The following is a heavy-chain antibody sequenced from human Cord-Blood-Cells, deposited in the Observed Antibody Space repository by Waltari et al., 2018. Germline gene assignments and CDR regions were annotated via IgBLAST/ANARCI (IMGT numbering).Heavy chain of an antibody. J-gene: IGHJ5*02. Sequence: QVQLQESGPGLVKPSQTLSLPCTVSGGSISSGSYYWSWTRQPAGKGLEWIGYIYTSGSTNYNPSLKSRVTISVDTSKNQFSLKLSSVTAADTAVYYCARKGGIAAAGGWFDPWGQGTLVTVSS. V-gene: IGHV4-61*09. CDR3: ARKGGIAAAGGWFDP. CDR2: IYTSGST. CDR1: GGSISSGSYY. D-gene: IGHD6-13*01.